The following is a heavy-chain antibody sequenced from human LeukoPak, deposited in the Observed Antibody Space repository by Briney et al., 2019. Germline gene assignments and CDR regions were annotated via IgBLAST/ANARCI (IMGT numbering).Heavy chain of an antibody. D-gene: IGHD3-10*01. V-gene: IGHV3-30*18. CDR3: AKGPMVF. Sequence: GGSLRLSCAASGFTFSSYGMHWVRQAPGKGLEWVAVISYDGSNKYYADSVKGRFTIFRDNSKNTLYLQMNSLRAEDTAVYYCAKGPMVFGGQGTLVTVSS. CDR1: GFTFSSYG. CDR2: ISYDGSNK. J-gene: IGHJ4*02.